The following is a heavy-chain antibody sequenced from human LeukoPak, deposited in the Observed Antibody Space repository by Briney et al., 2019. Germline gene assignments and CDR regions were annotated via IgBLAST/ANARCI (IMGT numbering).Heavy chain of an antibody. D-gene: IGHD3-22*01. CDR2: IYYSGST. Sequence: PSETLSLTCTVSGGSISSSSYYWGWIRQPPGKGLEWIGSIYYSGSTYYNPSLKSRVTISVDTSKNQFSLKLSSVTAADTAVYYCARDSVEFLYYYDSSEYYFNYWGQGTLVTVSS. CDR1: GGSISSSSYY. J-gene: IGHJ4*02. V-gene: IGHV4-39*07. CDR3: ARDSVEFLYYYDSSEYYFNY.